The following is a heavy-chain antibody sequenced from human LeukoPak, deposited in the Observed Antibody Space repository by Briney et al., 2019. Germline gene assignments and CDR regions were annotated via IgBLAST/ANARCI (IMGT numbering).Heavy chain of an antibody. CDR2: IYYSGST. V-gene: IGHV4-31*03. D-gene: IGHD2-2*02. CDR1: GGSISSGGSY. CDR3: ARYGYCSSTSCYTTALFDY. J-gene: IGHJ4*02. Sequence: SETLSLTCTVSGGSISSGGSYWSWIRQHPGKGLEWIGYIYYSGSTYYNPSLKSRVTISVDTSKNQFSLKLSSVTAADTAVYYCARYGYCSSTSCYTTALFDYWGQGTLVTVSS.